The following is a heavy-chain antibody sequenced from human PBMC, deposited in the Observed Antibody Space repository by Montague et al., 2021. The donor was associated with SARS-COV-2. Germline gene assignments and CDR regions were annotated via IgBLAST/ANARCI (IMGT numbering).Heavy chain of an antibody. CDR3: AKGGTGTNMIFDY. D-gene: IGHD1-1*01. J-gene: IGHJ4*02. V-gene: IGHV3-23*01. CDR2: IGDSGEVI. CDR1: GFTFSHYG. Sequence: SLRLSCAASGFTFSHYGFSWVRLAPGKGLEWVSGIGDSGEVIHYADAVKGRFTISRDSSMDTLFLQMNGLRAEDTAIYYCAKGGTGTNMIFDYWGQGVLVAVSS.